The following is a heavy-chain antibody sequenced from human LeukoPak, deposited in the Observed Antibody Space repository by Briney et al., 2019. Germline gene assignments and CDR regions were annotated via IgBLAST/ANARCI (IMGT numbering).Heavy chain of an antibody. V-gene: IGHV3-30*02. CDR2: IRYDGSNK. CDR1: GFTFSSYG. Sequence: GGSLRLSCAASGFTFSSYGMHWVRQAPGKGLEWVAFIRYDGSNKYYADSVKGRFTISRDNSKNTLYLQMNSLRAEDTAVYYCAKLLGGATDFPFDYWGQGTLVTVSS. D-gene: IGHD1-26*01. CDR3: AKLLGGATDFPFDY. J-gene: IGHJ4*02.